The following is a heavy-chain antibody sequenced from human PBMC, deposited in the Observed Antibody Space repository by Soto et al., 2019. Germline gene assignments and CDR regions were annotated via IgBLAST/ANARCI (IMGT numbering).Heavy chain of an antibody. Sequence: ASGCASCATSGYAVTSYVISGVGQGTGQGLEWMGWISAYNGNTNYAQKPQGRVTMNTATTTSTAYIELRSLSSDDTAGYYCARAAARVDVWGKGTTVTVSS. D-gene: IGHD6-13*01. CDR1: GYAVTSYV. CDR3: ARAAARVDV. J-gene: IGHJ6*04. V-gene: IGHV1-18*01. CDR2: ISAYNGNT.